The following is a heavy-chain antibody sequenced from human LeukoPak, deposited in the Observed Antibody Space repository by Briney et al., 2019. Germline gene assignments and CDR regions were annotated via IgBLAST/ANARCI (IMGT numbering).Heavy chain of an antibody. Sequence: GGSLRLPCEASGFTFSAYAMTWVRQAPGKGLEWVSPIGSDKKPHYSASVKGRFAISSDNSKSMLFLQLNSLRAEETAVYYCAKYFYHSRGERLDCDYWGQRTLVTVSS. D-gene: IGHD3-22*01. CDR3: AKYFYHSRGERLDCDY. V-gene: IGHV3-23*05. CDR2: IGSDKKP. J-gene: IGHJ4*02. CDR1: GFTFSAYA.